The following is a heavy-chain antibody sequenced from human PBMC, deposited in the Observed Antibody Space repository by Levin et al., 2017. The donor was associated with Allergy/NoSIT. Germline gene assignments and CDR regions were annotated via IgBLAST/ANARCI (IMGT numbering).Heavy chain of an antibody. Sequence: GESLKISCKASGYTFTGYYMHWVRQAPGQGLEWMGWINPNSGGTNYAQKFQGRVTMTRDTSISTAYMELSRLRSDDTAVYYCAREFKDDAFDIWGQGTMVTVSS. J-gene: IGHJ3*02. V-gene: IGHV1-2*02. CDR2: INPNSGGT. CDR3: AREFKDDAFDI. CDR1: GYTFTGYY.